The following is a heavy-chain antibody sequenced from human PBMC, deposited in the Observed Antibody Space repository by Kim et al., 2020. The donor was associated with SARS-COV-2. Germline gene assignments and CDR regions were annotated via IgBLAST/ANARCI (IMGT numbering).Heavy chain of an antibody. CDR3: VRGYDFWTGYQPYFDH. CDR1: GFTFPSYG. Sequence: GGSLRLSCATSGFTFPSYGLHWVRQAPGKGLEWVAVIWSDGSNEYYEDSVKGRFTMSTDNSKKTVYLQMTSLRVEDTALYYCVRGYDFWTGYQPYFDHWGQGTLVTVSS. CDR2: IWSDGSNE. V-gene: IGHV3-33*08. D-gene: IGHD3-3*01. J-gene: IGHJ4*02.